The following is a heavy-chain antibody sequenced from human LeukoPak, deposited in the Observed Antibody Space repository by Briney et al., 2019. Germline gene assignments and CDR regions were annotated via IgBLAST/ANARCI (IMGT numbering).Heavy chain of an antibody. CDR2: IYYSGST. V-gene: IGHV4-59*08. J-gene: IGHJ4*02. D-gene: IGHD2-15*01. Sequence: SETLSLTCTVSGGSISSYYWSWIRQPPGKGLEWIGYIYYSGSTNYNPSLKSRVTISVDTSKNQFSLKLSSVTAADTAVYYCARFGTVVAIDCWGQGTLVTFSS. CDR1: GGSISSYY. CDR3: ARFGTVVAIDC.